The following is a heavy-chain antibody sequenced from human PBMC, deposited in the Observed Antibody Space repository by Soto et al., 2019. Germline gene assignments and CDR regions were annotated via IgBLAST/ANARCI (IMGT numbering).Heavy chain of an antibody. CDR2: FYSGGST. CDR1: GFTVSSNY. Sequence: PGGSLRLSCAASGFTVSSNYMSWVRQAPGKGLEWVSVFYSGGSTYYADSVKGRFTTSRDNSKNTLYLQMNSLRAEDTAVYYCARERTYYFDYWGQGTLVTVSS. V-gene: IGHV3-53*01. J-gene: IGHJ4*02. CDR3: ARERTYYFDY.